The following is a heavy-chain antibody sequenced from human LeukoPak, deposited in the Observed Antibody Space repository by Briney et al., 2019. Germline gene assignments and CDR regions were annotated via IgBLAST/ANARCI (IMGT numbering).Heavy chain of an antibody. J-gene: IGHJ4*02. CDR3: ARVYRSLENPYNWNYVGVRYFDY. D-gene: IGHD1-7*01. CDR1: GYTFTTYV. Sequence: ASVKVSCKASGYTFTTYVVTWVRQAPGQGLEWMGWISAYNDKTNYAQKLQGRVTMTTDTSTSTAYMELRSLRSDDTAVYYCARVYRSLENPYNWNYVGVRYFDYWGQGTLVTVSS. CDR2: ISAYNDKT. V-gene: IGHV1-18*01.